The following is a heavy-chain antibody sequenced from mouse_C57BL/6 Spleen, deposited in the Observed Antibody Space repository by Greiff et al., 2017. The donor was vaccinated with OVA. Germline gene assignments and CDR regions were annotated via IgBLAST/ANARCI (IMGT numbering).Heavy chain of an antibody. CDR1: GYTFTSYW. Sequence: QVQLQQPGAELVKPGASVKMSCKASGYTFTSYWIPWVKQRPGQGLEWIGDIYPGSGSTNYNEKFKSKATLTVDTSSSTAYMQLSSLTSEDSAVYYCAREGYYGCGVAYWGQGTLVTVSA. CDR2: IYPGSGST. CDR3: AREGYYGCGVAY. V-gene: IGHV1-55*01. J-gene: IGHJ3*01. D-gene: IGHD2-2*01.